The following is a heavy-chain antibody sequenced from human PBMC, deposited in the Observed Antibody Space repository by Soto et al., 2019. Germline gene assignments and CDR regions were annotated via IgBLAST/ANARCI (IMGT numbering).Heavy chain of an antibody. CDR2: IIPIFGTA. V-gene: IGHV1-69*13. CDR1: GGTFSSYA. CDR3: ARDRRATVVSSFDY. D-gene: IGHD4-17*01. J-gene: IGHJ4*02. Sequence: GASVKVSCKASGGTFSSYAISWVRQAPGQGLEWMGGIIPIFGTANYAQKFQGRVTITADESTSTAYMELSSLRSEDTAVYYCARDRRATVVSSFDYWGQGTLVIVSS.